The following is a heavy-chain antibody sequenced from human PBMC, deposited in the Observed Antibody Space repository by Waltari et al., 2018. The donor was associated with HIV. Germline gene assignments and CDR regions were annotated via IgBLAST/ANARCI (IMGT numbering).Heavy chain of an antibody. CDR2: INPNSGNT. CDR3: SRGRGYSYGYSDL. D-gene: IGHD5-18*01. J-gene: IGHJ4*02. V-gene: IGHV1-8*01. CDR1: GYTFTNSV. Sequence: QVQLVQSGAEVRKPGASVKVACKAPGYTFTNSVINWVRQAPGQGLEWMGWINPNSGNTGYAQKFQGRVTMTRDTSRSTAYMELTSLTSEDTAVYHCSRGRGYSYGYSDLWGQGTLVTVSS.